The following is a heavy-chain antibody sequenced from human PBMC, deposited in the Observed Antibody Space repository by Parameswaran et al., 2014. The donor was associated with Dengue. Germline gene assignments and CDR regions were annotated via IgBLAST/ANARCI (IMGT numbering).Heavy chain of an antibody. J-gene: IGHJ4*02. D-gene: IGHD1-26*01. CDR2: IFPLLGPA. V-gene: IGHV1-69*01. CDR3: ARGQETGSPGVVFDS. Sequence: WVRQAPGQGLEWMGGIFPLLGPAHYAQKFQGRVTITADESTSTVYMELSSLRSEDTAVYYCARGQETGSPGVVFDSWGQGTLVTVSS.